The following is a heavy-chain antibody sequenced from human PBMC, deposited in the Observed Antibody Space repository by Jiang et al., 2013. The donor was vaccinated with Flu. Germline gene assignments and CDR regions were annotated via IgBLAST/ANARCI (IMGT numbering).Heavy chain of an antibody. Sequence: TCTVSGGSVSSGSYYWSWIRQPPGKGLEWIGYIYYSGSTNYNPSLKSRVTISVDTSKNQFSLKLSSVTAADTAVYYCAREWVDRFRYYFDYWGQGTLVTVSS. CDR1: GGSVSSGSYY. V-gene: IGHV4-61*01. D-gene: IGHD1-14*01. CDR3: AREWVDRFRYYFDY. CDR2: IYYSGST. J-gene: IGHJ4*02.